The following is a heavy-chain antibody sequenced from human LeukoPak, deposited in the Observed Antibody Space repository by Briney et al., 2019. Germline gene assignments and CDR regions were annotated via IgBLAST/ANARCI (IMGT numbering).Heavy chain of an antibody. J-gene: IGHJ4*02. V-gene: IGHV1-2*02. CDR2: INPNSGGT. CDR3: ARALSILRLYTFDC. CDR1: GYTYTDYY. Sequence: ASVKVSYKASGYTYTDYYIHWVPQAPGQGLEWMGWINPNSGGTNYAQNLEGRVTMTRDTSISTAYMELSSLTSDDTAVYYCARALSILRLYTFDCWGQGTLITVSS. D-gene: IGHD3-3*02.